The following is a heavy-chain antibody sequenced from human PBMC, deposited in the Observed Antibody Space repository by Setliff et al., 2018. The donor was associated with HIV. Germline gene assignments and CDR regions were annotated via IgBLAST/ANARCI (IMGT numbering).Heavy chain of an antibody. J-gene: IGHJ4*02. V-gene: IGHV3-30*03. CDR2: ISYDGNNK. D-gene: IGHD3-10*01. CDR1: RFTFNSFG. Sequence: QAGGSLRLSCATSRFTFNSFGLHWVRQAPGKGLEWVAFISYDGNNKNYADSVKGRFTLSRDISENALYLQIDSLRPEDTAVYYCARLRLYNSALDYWGQGTLVTVSS. CDR3: ARLRLYNSALDY.